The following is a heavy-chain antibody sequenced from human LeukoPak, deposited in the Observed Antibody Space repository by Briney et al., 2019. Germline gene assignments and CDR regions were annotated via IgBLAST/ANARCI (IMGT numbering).Heavy chain of an antibody. J-gene: IGHJ4*02. CDR1: GGSFSGFY. CDR2: VNDDGTT. D-gene: IGHD3-10*01. CDR3: ARHGNVLLWFGKLRWSFDY. Sequence: SETLSLTCAVYGGSFSGFYWTWVRQSPGKGLVWIGEVNDDGTTNYNPSLKTRVTISVDTSKNQFSLKLSSVTAADTAVYYCARHGNVLLWFGKLRWSFDYWGQGTLVTVSS. V-gene: IGHV4-34*01.